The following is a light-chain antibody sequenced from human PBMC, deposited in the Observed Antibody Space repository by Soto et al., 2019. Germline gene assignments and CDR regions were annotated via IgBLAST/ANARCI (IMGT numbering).Light chain of an antibody. J-gene: IGKJ1*01. V-gene: IGKV1-5*03. Sequence: DIQMPQSPFTLSASVGDRVTITCRASQSISRWLAWYQQKPGKAPKLLIYRASSLESGVPSRFSGSGSGTEFTLTISGLQSDDSATYYCQQYQTWTFGQGTKVEIK. CDR1: QSISRW. CDR2: RAS. CDR3: QQYQTWT.